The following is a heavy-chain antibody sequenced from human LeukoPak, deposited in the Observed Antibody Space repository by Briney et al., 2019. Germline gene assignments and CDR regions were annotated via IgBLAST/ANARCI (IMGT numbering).Heavy chain of an antibody. CDR2: INHSGST. CDR3: AGGLRGSRFDP. CDR1: GGSFSGYY. Sequence: PSETLSLTCAVYGGSFSGYYWSWIRQPPGKGLEWIGEINHSGSTNYNPSLKSRVTISVDTSKNQFSLKLSSVTAADTAVYYCAGGLRGSRFDPWGQGTLVTVSS. D-gene: IGHD5-12*01. V-gene: IGHV4-34*01. J-gene: IGHJ5*02.